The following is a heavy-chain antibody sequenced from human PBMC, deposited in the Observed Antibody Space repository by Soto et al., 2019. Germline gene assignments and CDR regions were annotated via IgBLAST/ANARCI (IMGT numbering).Heavy chain of an antibody. D-gene: IGHD3-22*01. Sequence: PSETLSLTCTVSGGSISSRSYYWGWIHQPPGKGLEWIGIIHYSGNTYYNTSLKSRVTISVDTSKNQFSMKLSSVTAADTVVYYCSRHPTESVRYYDSSGFFDYWGQGTLVTVS. CDR1: GGSISSRSYY. V-gene: IGHV4-39*01. J-gene: IGHJ4*02. CDR3: SRHPTESVRYYDSSGFFDY. CDR2: IHYSGNT.